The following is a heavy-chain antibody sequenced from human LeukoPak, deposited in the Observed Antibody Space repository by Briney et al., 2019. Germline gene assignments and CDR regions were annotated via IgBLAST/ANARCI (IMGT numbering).Heavy chain of an antibody. CDR2: ISGSGDRT. CDR3: ARHSGGLWFGELPHSYYGMDV. J-gene: IGHJ6*02. V-gene: IGHV3-23*01. CDR1: GFTFSNYV. Sequence: GGSLRLSCATSGFTFSNYVMTWVRQAPGKGLEWVSAISGSGDRTYYADSVKGRSAISRDTAKTTLYLQMSSLRVEDTAIYYSARHSGGLWFGELPHSYYGMDVWGQGTTVTVSS. D-gene: IGHD3-10*01.